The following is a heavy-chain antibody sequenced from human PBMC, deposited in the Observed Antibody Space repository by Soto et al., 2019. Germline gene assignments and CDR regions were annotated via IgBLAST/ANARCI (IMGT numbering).Heavy chain of an antibody. CDR3: SRDRSTCVWAPSHYTVLDP. Sequence: ASVKVSCNVSRYNFTSYAIHWVRQAPGQRLEWMGWINAGNGTTKYSQKIQGRGTITSDTSASTTYMERSSLGSEDTARHYSSRDRSTCVWAPSHYTVLDPCGQGSMVTVSS. J-gene: IGHJ5*02. V-gene: IGHV1-3*01. CDR2: INAGNGTT. CDR1: RYNFTSYA. D-gene: IGHD2-2*01.